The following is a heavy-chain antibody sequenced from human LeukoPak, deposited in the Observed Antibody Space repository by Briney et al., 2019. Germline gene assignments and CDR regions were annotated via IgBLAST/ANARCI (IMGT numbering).Heavy chain of an antibody. D-gene: IGHD6-13*01. V-gene: IGHV1-2*02. J-gene: IGHJ3*02. CDR1: GYTFTSYD. CDR2: INPNSGGT. CDR3: AGEQLNAFDI. Sequence: ASVKVSCKASGYTFTSYDINWVRQATGQGLEWMGWINPNSGGTNYAQKFQGRVTMTRDTSISTAYMELSRLRSDDTAVYYCAGEQLNAFDIWGQGTMVTVSS.